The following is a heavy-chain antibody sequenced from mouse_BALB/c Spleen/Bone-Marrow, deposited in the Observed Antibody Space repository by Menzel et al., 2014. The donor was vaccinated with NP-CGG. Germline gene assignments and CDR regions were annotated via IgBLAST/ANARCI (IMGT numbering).Heavy chain of an antibody. J-gene: IGHJ3*01. D-gene: IGHD2-14*01. Sequence: VHLEESGAELVRPGTSVKVSCKASGYAFTNYLIEWVKQRPGQGLEWIGEINPGSGGTKDNEKFKDKATMTADKSSSTAYMQLSSLTSDDAAVYFCARYRYDGAFAYWGQGTLVTVSA. CDR2: INPGSGGT. V-gene: IGHV1-54*01. CDR1: GYAFTNYL. CDR3: ARYRYDGAFAY.